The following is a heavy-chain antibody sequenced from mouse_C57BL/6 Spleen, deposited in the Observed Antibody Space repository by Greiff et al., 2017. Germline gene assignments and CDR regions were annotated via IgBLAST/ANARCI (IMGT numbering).Heavy chain of an antibody. CDR3: ARRGDAFDD. V-gene: IGHV1-81*01. J-gene: IGHJ2*01. D-gene: IGHD3-3*01. CDR2: IYPRSGNT. CDR1: GYTFTSYG. Sequence: QVQLQQSGAELARPGASVKLSCKASGYTFTSYGISWVKQRTGQGLEWIGEIYPRSGNTYYNEKFKGKATLTADKSYSTAYMELRSLTSEDSAVYFCARRGDAFDDWGQGTTLTVSS.